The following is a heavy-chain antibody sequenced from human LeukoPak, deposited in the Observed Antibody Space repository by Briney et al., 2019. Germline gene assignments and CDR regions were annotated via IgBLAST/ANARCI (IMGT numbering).Heavy chain of an antibody. CDR1: GGSISSSSYY. D-gene: IGHD6-13*01. CDR2: IYYSEST. CDR3: ASARTSSRSWFTFDY. J-gene: IGHJ4*02. V-gene: IGHV4-39*01. Sequence: SETLSLTCTVSGGSISSSSYYWGWIRQPPGKGLEWIGTIYYSESTYYNPSLKSRVTISVDPSKNQVSLKLSSVTAADTAVYYCASARTSSRSWFTFDYWGQGILVTVSS.